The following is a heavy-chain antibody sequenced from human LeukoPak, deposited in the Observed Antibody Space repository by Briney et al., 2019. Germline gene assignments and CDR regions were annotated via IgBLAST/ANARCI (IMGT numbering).Heavy chain of an antibody. J-gene: IGHJ6*02. CDR1: GVSIRSVDYD. CDR3: ARVELYYYGMDV. D-gene: IGHD1-1*01. Sequence: PSQTLSLTCTVSGVSIRSVDYDGRWIRQPPGKGLEWIGYIYYSGSTYYNPSLKSRVTISVDTSKNQFSLKLSSVTAADAAVYYCARVELYYYGMDVWGQGTTVTVSS. CDR2: IYYSGST. V-gene: IGHV4-30-4*08.